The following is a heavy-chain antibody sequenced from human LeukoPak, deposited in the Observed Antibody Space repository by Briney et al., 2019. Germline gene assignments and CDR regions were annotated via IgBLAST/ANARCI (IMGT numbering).Heavy chain of an antibody. CDR1: GFTFSSYS. J-gene: IGHJ5*02. V-gene: IGHV3-21*01. CDR3: ARDSGYHYDSSGYNWFDP. CDR2: ISSSSSYI. Sequence: GGSLRLSCAASGFTFSSYSMNWVRQAPGKGLEWVSSISSSSSYIYYADSVKGRFTISRDNAKNSLYLQMNSLRAEDTAVYYCARDSGYHYDSSGYNWFDPWGQGTLVTVS. D-gene: IGHD3-22*01.